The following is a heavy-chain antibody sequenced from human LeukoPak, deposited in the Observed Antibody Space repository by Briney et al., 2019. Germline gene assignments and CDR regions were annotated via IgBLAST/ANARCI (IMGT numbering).Heavy chain of an antibody. D-gene: IGHD4-23*01. J-gene: IGHJ4*02. Sequence: SETLSFTCTVSGGSITSGGYFWGWVRQHPGKGLEWIGNMYYSGITYYNPSLRSRVTISVDTSKNQFSLKLSSVTAADTAVYYCARDGGNVLDYWGQGTLVTVSS. V-gene: IGHV4-31*03. CDR1: GGSITSGGYF. CDR3: ARDGGNVLDY. CDR2: MYYSGIT.